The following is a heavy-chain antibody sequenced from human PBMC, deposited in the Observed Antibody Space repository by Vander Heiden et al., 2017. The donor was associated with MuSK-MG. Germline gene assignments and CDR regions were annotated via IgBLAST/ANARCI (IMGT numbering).Heavy chain of an antibody. J-gene: IGHJ4*02. CDR1: GGSISRGGYY. Sequence: QVQLQESGPGLVKPSQTLSLTCPVSGGSISRGGYYWSWIRQHPGKGLEWIGYIYYSGSTYYNPSLKSRVTISVDTSKNQFSLKLSSVTAADTAVYYCARGYCSGGSCYPELHWGQGTLVTVSS. CDR2: IYYSGST. V-gene: IGHV4-31*03. CDR3: ARGYCSGGSCYPELH. D-gene: IGHD2-15*01.